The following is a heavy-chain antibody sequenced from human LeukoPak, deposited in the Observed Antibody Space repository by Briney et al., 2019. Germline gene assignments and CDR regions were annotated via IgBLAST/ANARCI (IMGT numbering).Heavy chain of an antibody. D-gene: IGHD4-17*01. Sequence: GGSLRLSFAASRFTFISYGMNWARQAPGKGLEGVAFIRYDRRNKYYADSVKGRFTISRDNSQNTLYLQMNSLRNEDTAVYYCAKEIWPTVTTPGHTYFDYWGQGTLVTVSS. V-gene: IGHV3-30*02. CDR3: AKEIWPTVTTPGHTYFDY. CDR2: IRYDRRNK. J-gene: IGHJ4*02. CDR1: RFTFISYG.